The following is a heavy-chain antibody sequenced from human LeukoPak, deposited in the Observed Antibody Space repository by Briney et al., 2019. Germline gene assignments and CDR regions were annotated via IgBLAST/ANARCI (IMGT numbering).Heavy chain of an antibody. CDR1: GYTFTNYD. V-gene: IGHV1-8*03. J-gene: IGHJ6*03. D-gene: IGHD2-2*01. CDR3: ARGPYCRSTSCPYYLDV. CDR2: MNPDSGNT. Sequence: ASVKVSCTPSGYTFTNYDINWVRQATGQGLEWMGWMNPDSGNTGYAQKFQGRVTITKNTSISTAYMELSSLRSEDTALYYCARGPYCRSTSCPYYLDVWGKGTTATVSS.